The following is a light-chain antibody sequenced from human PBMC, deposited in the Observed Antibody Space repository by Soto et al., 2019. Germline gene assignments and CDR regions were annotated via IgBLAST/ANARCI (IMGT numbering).Light chain of an antibody. J-gene: IGKJ3*01. CDR3: MQALQTPFT. V-gene: IGKV2-28*01. CDR1: ESLLHGNGYNY. CDR2: LCS. Sequence: DIVMSQSPLSLPVTPGEPASISCRSGESLLHGNGYNYLDWYLQKPWQSPKLLIFLCSTRASGVPDRFSGSGSGTDFTLKISRVEAEDVGVYFCMQALQTPFTFGGGTKVEIK.